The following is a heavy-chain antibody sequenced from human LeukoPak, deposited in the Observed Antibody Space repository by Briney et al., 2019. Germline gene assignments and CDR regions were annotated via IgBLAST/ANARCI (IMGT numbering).Heavy chain of an antibody. CDR3: AKEPPRLLWFGELYY. J-gene: IGHJ4*02. CDR2: ISYDGSNK. CDR1: GFTLSSYG. Sequence: PGGSLRLSCAASGFTLSSYGMHWVRQAPGKGLEWVAVISYDGSNKYYADSVKGRFTISRDNSKNTLYLQMNSLRAEDTAVYYCAKEPPRLLWFGELYYWGQGTLVTVSS. V-gene: IGHV3-30*18. D-gene: IGHD3-10*01.